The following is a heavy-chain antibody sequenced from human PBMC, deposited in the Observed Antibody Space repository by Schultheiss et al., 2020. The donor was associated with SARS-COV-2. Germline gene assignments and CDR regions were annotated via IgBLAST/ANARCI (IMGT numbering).Heavy chain of an antibody. D-gene: IGHD2-2*01. CDR2: INPSGGST. J-gene: IGHJ4*02. CDR1: GYTFTSYY. CDR3: ARQKRYCSSTSCPVDY. Sequence: ASVKVSCKASGYTFTSYYMHWVRQAPGQGLEWMGIINPSGGSTSYAQKFQGRVTMTRDTSTSTVYMELSSLRSEDTAVYYCARQKRYCSSTSCPVDYWGQGTLVTVSS. V-gene: IGHV1-46*01.